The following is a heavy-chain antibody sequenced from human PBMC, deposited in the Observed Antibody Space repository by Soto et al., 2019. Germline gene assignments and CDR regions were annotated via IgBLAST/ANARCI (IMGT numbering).Heavy chain of an antibody. Sequence: ASVKVSCKASGYTFTSYDINWVRQATGQGLEWMGWMNPNSGNTGYAQKFQGRVTMTRNTSISTAYMELSSLRSEDTAVYYCARSNYYDSSGNSAELDYWGQGTLVTVSS. CDR3: ARSNYYDSSGNSAELDY. D-gene: IGHD3-22*01. CDR2: MNPNSGNT. J-gene: IGHJ4*02. CDR1: GYTFTSYD. V-gene: IGHV1-8*01.